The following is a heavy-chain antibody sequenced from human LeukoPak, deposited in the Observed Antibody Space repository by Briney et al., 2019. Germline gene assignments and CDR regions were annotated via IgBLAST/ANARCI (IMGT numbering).Heavy chain of an antibody. Sequence: GGSVPLPHSASGFNFSSYSMNWVPQAPGKGLEWLSSSSSSSIYLYYTDSVKCRFTISRDNANNSLYLQMNRLSAEDTAVYYCAREEGSSPIVVVSAPVAHWGQGTLVAVSS. CDR2: SSSSSIYL. V-gene: IGHV3-21*01. D-gene: IGHD2-21*01. CDR3: AREEGSSPIVVVSAPVAH. CDR1: GFNFSSYS. J-gene: IGHJ5*02.